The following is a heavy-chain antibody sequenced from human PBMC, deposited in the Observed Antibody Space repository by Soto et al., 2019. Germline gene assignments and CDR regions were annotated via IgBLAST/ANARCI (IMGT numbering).Heavy chain of an antibody. CDR1: GGSITSYY. V-gene: IGHV4-59*01. D-gene: IGHD6-13*01. J-gene: IGHJ4*02. Sequence: SETLSLTCTVSGGSITSYYWSWIRQPPGKGLEWIGYIYYSGSTNYNPSLKSRVTISVDTSKNQFSLKLSSVTAADTAVYYCARDGASSRVWGQGTLVTVSS. CDR2: IYYSGST. CDR3: ARDGASSRV.